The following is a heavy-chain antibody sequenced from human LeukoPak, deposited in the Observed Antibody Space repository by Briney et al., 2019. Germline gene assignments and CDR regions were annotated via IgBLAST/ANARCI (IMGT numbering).Heavy chain of an antibody. D-gene: IGHD5-12*01. CDR3: ARALQPMRYSRYDSANPFDY. V-gene: IGHV6-1*01. J-gene: IGHJ4*02. Sequence: SQTLSLTCAISGDSVSRNSAAWNWIRQSPSRGLEWLGRTYYRSKWYNDYAVSVKSRITINPDTSKNQFSLQLNSVTPEDTAVYYCARALQPMRYSRYDSANPFDYWGQGTLVTVSS. CDR2: TYYRSKWYN. CDR1: GDSVSRNSAA.